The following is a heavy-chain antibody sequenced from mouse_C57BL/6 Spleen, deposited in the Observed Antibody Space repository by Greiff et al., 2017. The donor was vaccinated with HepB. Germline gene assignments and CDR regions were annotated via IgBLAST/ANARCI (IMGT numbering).Heavy chain of an antibody. CDR2: ISYDGSK. Sequence: EVKLQESGPGLVKPSQSLSLTCSVTGYSITSGYYWNWIRQFPGNKLEWMGYISYDGSKNYNPSLKNRISITRDTSKNQFFLKLNSVTTEDTATYYCARERPITTVVATDAMDYWGQGTSVTVSS. J-gene: IGHJ4*01. V-gene: IGHV3-6*01. CDR3: ARERPITTVVATDAMDY. D-gene: IGHD1-1*01. CDR1: GYSITSGYY.